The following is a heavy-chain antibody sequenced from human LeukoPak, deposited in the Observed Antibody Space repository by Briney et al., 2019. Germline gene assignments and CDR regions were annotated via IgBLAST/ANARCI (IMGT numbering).Heavy chain of an antibody. CDR1: GFIFSNYA. CDR2: FSGSGGST. CDR3: AKDLRRDPLAYYYDSSGYLSPAY. Sequence: GGSLRLSCAASGFIFSNYAMSWVRQAPGKGLQWVSAFSGSGGSTYYADSVKGRFTISRDNSRNTLYLQMNSLRAEDTAVYYCAKDLRRDPLAYYYDSSGYLSPAYWGQGTLVTVSS. D-gene: IGHD3-22*01. V-gene: IGHV3-23*01. J-gene: IGHJ4*02.